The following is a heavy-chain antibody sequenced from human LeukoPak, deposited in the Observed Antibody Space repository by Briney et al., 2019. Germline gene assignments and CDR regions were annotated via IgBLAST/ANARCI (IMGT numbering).Heavy chain of an antibody. D-gene: IGHD4-17*01. J-gene: IGHJ4*02. Sequence: SETLSLTCTVSGGSISSYYWSWIRQLPGKGLEWIGYIYYSGSTNYNPSLKSRVTISVDTSKNQFSLKLSSVTAADTAVYYCARDDGDYGVSYWGQGTLVTISS. CDR1: GGSISSYY. V-gene: IGHV4-59*01. CDR3: ARDDGDYGVSY. CDR2: IYYSGST.